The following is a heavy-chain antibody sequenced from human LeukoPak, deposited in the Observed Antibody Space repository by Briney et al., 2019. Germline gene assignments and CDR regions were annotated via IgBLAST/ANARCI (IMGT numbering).Heavy chain of an antibody. Sequence: GESLPLSCAASGFTLRNYAMIGVRQAPGKGLEGVSSISGTGDLKFDAESVEGRFSISRGKSENTLYLKMNNLRAGDKAIYYCVKSVLGKYDFLTNYYGPDSWGQGILVTVSS. CDR2: ISGTGDLK. V-gene: IGHV3-23*01. D-gene: IGHD3-9*01. CDR3: VKSVLGKYDFLTNYYGPDS. CDR1: GFTLRNYA. J-gene: IGHJ4*02.